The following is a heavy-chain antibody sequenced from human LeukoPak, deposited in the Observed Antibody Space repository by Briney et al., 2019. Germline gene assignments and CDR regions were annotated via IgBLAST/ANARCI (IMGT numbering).Heavy chain of an antibody. J-gene: IGHJ4*02. D-gene: IGHD3-22*01. CDR1: GFTFSSYW. CDR3: ARDHHYYDSSGYLDY. V-gene: IGHV3-7*01. CDR2: IKQDGSEK. Sequence: PGGSLRLSCAASGFTFSSYWMSWVRQAPGKGREWVANIKQDGSEKYYVDSVKGRFTISRDNAKNSLYLQMNSLRAEDTAVYYCARDHHYYDSSGYLDYWGQGTLVTVSS.